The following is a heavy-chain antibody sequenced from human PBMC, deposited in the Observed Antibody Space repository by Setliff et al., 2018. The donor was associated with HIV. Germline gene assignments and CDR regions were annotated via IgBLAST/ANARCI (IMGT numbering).Heavy chain of an antibody. V-gene: IGHV4-38-2*01. Sequence: SETLSLTCAVSGYSISSGYYWGWIRQPPGKGLEWIGNIYHTGSISYNPSLKSRVTISVDMSKNHFSLKLSSVTAADTAVYYCARSHYGMMGNWYFDLWGRGTLVTVS. CDR2: IYHTGSI. CDR1: GYSISSGYY. D-gene: IGHD3-10*01. J-gene: IGHJ2*01. CDR3: ARSHYGMMGNWYFDL.